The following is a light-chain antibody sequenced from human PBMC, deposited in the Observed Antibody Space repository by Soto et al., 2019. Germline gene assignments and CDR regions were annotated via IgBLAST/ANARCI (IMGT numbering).Light chain of an antibody. CDR3: QQYYSYPLT. CDR1: QGISSY. Sequence: AIRMTQSPSSLSASTGDRVTITCRASQGISSYLAWYQQKPGKAPKLLIYAASTLQSGVPSRFSGSGSGTDCTLTILCLQSEDFATDYCQQYYSYPLTFGQGTKVEIK. J-gene: IGKJ1*01. CDR2: AAS. V-gene: IGKV1-8*01.